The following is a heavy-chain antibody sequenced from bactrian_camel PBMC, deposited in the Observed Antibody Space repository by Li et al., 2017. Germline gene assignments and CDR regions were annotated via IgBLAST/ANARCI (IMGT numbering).Heavy chain of an antibody. J-gene: IGHJ4*01. CDR3: AAVAEGRTVEGGVSLWTLFESGY. CDR2: IDSRGTT. V-gene: IGHV3S53*01. Sequence: HVQLVESGGGSVQAGGSLELSCTVSKYIYSTYCMGWFRQVPGKEREGVARIDSRGTTEYVDSVKGRFTVFKGNAGKTLYLQMNSLRPEDTAMYYCAAVAEGRTVEGGVSLWTLFESGYWGQGTQVTVS. D-gene: IGHD3*01. CDR1: KYIYSTYC.